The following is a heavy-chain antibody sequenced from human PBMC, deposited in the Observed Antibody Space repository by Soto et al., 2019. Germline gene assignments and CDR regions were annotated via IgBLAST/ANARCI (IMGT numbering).Heavy chain of an antibody. V-gene: IGHV5-51*01. CDR1: GYSFTSYW. J-gene: IGHJ3*02. Sequence: PGESLKISCKGSGYSFTSYWIGWVRQMPGKGLEWMGIIYPGDSDTRYSPSFQGQVTISADKSISTAYLQWSSLKASDTAMYYCAGQYSSGWSTNKDAFDIWGQGTMVTVSS. CDR2: IYPGDSDT. D-gene: IGHD6-19*01. CDR3: AGQYSSGWSTNKDAFDI.